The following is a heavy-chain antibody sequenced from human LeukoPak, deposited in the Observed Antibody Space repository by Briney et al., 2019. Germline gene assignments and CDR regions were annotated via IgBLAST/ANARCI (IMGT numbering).Heavy chain of an antibody. CDR3: ARDSDYDILTGYYSLPGY. CDR2: ISAYNGNT. V-gene: IGHV1-18*01. CDR1: GYTFTSYG. J-gene: IGHJ4*02. Sequence: ASVKVSCKASGYTFTSYGISWVRQATGQGLEWMGWISAYNGNTNYAQKLQGRVTMTTDTSTSTAYMELRSLRSDDTAVYYCARDSDYDILTGYYSLPGYWGQGTLVTVSS. D-gene: IGHD3-9*01.